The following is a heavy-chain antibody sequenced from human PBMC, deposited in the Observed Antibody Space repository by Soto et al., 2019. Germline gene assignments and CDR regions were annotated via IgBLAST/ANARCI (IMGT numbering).Heavy chain of an antibody. D-gene: IGHD3-10*02. V-gene: IGHV3-30*02. CDR3: TIVRVADSALDH. Sequence: GGSLRLSCVGSGFIFSNNGMHWVRQPPGKGLEWVAFMSYDGSDTFYADSVKGRFTISRDNSKNTLFLHMSNLRAEDTAMYYWTIVRVADSALDHWGQGTLVTVSS. CDR1: GFIFSNNG. CDR2: MSYDGSDT. J-gene: IGHJ4*02.